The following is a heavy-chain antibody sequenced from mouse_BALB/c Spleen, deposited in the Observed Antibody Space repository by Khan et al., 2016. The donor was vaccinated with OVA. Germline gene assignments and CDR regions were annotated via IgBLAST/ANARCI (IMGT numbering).Heavy chain of an antibody. CDR1: GYTFTDYN. CDR3: AREWGAGVPY. J-gene: IGHJ3*01. V-gene: IGHV1-77*01. Sequence: QVQLQQSGAELARPGASVKLSCKASGYTFTDYNINWVKQRTGQGLEWIGEIYPGSNNTYYNEKFKGMATLTADKSSSTAYMQLSSLTSEASAVYFCAREWGAGVPYWGQGTLVTVSA. CDR2: IYPGSNNT.